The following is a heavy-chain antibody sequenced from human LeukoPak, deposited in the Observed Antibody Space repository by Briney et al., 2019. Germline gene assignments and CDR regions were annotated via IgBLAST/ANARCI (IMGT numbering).Heavy chain of an antibody. CDR3: AKGGGSSYVFFDY. CDR1: GFTFSSYA. J-gene: IGHJ4*02. Sequence: QPGRSLRLSCAASGFTFSSYAMSWVRQAPGKGLEWVSAISESGGSTYYADSVKGRFTISRDNSKNTQYLQMNSLRAEDTAVYYCAKGGGSSYVFFDYWGQGTLVTVSS. V-gene: IGHV3-23*01. CDR2: ISESGGST. D-gene: IGHD6-13*01.